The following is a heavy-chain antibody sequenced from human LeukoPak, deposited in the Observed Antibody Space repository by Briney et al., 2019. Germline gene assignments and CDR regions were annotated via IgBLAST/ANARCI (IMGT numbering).Heavy chain of an antibody. CDR3: ARVGLWFGESRPGFDP. V-gene: IGHV5-51*01. CDR1: GYSFTSYW. D-gene: IGHD3-10*01. CDR2: IYPGDSDT. J-gene: IGHJ5*02. Sequence: GESLRISCKGSGYSFTSYWIGWVRQMPGKGLEWMGIIYPGDSDTRYSPSFQGQVTISTDKSISTAYLQWSSLKASDTAMYYCARVGLWFGESRPGFDPWGQGTLVTVSS.